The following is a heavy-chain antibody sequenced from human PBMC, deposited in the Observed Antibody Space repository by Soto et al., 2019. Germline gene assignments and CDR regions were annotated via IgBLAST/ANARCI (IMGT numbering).Heavy chain of an antibody. Sequence: QVQLVESGGGVVQPGRSLRLSCAASGFTFRSHAMHWVRQAPGKGLEWVAVISYDGSDKYYADSVKGRFTISRDNSKNTVSLQTNNLRAEDSAVYYCARGVRGTAIVAYNYYGMDVWGQGTTVTVSS. CDR2: ISYDGSDK. J-gene: IGHJ6*02. CDR3: ARGVRGTAIVAYNYYGMDV. CDR1: GFTFRSHA. D-gene: IGHD5-18*01. V-gene: IGHV3-30-3*01.